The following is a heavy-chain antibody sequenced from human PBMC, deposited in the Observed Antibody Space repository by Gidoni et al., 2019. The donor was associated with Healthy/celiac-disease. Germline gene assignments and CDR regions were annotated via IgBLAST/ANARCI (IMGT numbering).Heavy chain of an antibody. CDR3: ARDSAGIRTDTAMVD. J-gene: IGHJ4*02. Sequence: QVQLVESGGGVVQPGRSLRLSCAASGFTFSSYAMHWVRQAPGKGLEWVAVISYDGSNKYYADSVKGRFTISRDNSKNTLYLQMNSLRAEDTAVYYCARDSAGIRTDTAMVDWGQGTLVTVSS. V-gene: IGHV3-30-3*01. D-gene: IGHD5-18*01. CDR1: GFTFSSYA. CDR2: ISYDGSNK.